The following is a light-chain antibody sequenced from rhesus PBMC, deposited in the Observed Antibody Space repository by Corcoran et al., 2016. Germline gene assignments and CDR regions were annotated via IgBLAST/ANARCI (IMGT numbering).Light chain of an antibody. CDR1: QGISNA. CDR2: AAS. V-gene: IGKV1-33*01. J-gene: IGKJ1*01. CDR3: QQRNSYPPT. Sequence: DIQMTQSPSSLSASEGDKVTITCRASQGISNALAWYHKKPGKAPKLLIYAASTLQRGVPSRFSGIGSGTDFTLTISILQPEDFAVYSCQQRNSYPPTFGQGTKVEIK.